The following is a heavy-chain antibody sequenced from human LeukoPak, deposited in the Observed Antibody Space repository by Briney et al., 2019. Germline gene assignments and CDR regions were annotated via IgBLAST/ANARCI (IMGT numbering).Heavy chain of an antibody. CDR2: IYSGGST. CDR3: ARSLYSGYDY. CDR1: GFTVSGNY. D-gene: IGHD5-12*01. J-gene: IGHJ4*02. V-gene: IGHV3-53*01. Sequence: PGGSLRLSCAASGFTVSGNYMSWVRQAPGKGLEWVSVIYSGGSTDYADSVKGRFTISRDNSVNTLFLQMNGLRVEDTAVYYCARSLYSGYDYWGQGSLVTVSS.